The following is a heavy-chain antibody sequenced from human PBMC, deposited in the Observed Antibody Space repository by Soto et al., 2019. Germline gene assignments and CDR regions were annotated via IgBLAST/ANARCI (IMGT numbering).Heavy chain of an antibody. V-gene: IGHV1-2*02. CDR2: INPNSGGT. D-gene: IGHD1-1*01. Sequence: QVQLVQSGAEVRKPGASVKVSCKASGYTFSDYYIHWVRQAPGQGLEWMGWINPNSGGTTYAPKFQGGVTMTRDKSITAAYMELSRLRSGDTAVYYCAREPATAKPEGVDFWGQGTLVTVSS. J-gene: IGHJ4*02. CDR3: AREPATAKPEGVDF. CDR1: GYTFSDYY.